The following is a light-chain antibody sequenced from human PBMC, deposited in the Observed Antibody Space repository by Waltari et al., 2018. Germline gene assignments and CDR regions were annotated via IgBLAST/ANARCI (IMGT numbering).Light chain of an antibody. V-gene: IGKV1-5*03. CDR2: RSS. J-gene: IGKJ2*01. Sequence: DIEMPQSPSTLSASIGDRVTITCRASQSISSWLAWYQQKPGKAPKLLIFRSSSLESGVPSRFSGSGSGTEFTLTISSLQPDDFAIYYCHQYNSYSPFTFGQGTRLDI. CDR3: HQYNSYSPFT. CDR1: QSISSW.